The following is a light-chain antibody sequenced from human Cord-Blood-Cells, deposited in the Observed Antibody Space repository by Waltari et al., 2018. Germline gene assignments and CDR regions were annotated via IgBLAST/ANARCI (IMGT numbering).Light chain of an antibody. CDR2: DAS. V-gene: IGLV2-14*01. CDR3: SSYTSSSTYV. Sequence: QSALTQPASVSGSPGQSTTIPCTGTSSDVGGYNYVSCYQQHPGKALKLMIYDASKRPSGVSNRFSGSKSGNTASLTISGLQAEDEADYYCSSYTSSSTYVFGTGTKVTVL. J-gene: IGLJ1*01. CDR1: SSDVGGYNY.